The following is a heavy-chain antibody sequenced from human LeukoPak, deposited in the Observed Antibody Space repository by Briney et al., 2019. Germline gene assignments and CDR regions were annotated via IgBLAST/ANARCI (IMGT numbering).Heavy chain of an antibody. V-gene: IGHV3-30-3*01. Sequence: TGGSLRLSCVASGFTFSSYAMHWVRQAPGKGLEWVAVISYDGSNKYYADSVKGRFTISRDNSKNTLYLQMNSLRAEDTAVYYCARSDYDQNWYFDLWGRGTLVTVSS. CDR1: GFTFSSYA. J-gene: IGHJ2*01. CDR2: ISYDGSNK. D-gene: IGHD5-12*01. CDR3: ARSDYDQNWYFDL.